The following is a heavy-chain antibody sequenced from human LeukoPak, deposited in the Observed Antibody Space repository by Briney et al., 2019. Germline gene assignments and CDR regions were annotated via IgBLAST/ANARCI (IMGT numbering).Heavy chain of an antibody. CDR3: ARGGAGDWFDP. V-gene: IGHV4-34*01. Sequence: PGGSLRLSCAASGFTFSSYAMSWIRQPPGKGLEWIGEINHSGSTNYNPSLKSRVTISVDTSKNQFSLKLSSVTAADTAVYYCARGGAGDWFDPWGQGTLVTVSS. CDR2: INHSGST. J-gene: IGHJ5*02. D-gene: IGHD6-19*01. CDR1: GFTFSSYA.